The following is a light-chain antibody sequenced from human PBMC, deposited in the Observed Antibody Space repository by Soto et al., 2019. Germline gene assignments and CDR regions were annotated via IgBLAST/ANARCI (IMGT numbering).Light chain of an antibody. CDR1: QSVSSTY. CDR2: GAS. J-gene: IGKJ1*01. V-gene: IGKV3-20*01. CDR3: QQYGSSPTT. Sequence: EIVLTQSRGTLSLSPGERATLSCRASQSVSSTYLAWYQQKPGQAPRLLIYGASSRATGIPDKFSGSGSGTDFTLTISRLEPEDFALYYGQQYGSSPTTFGQGTKVEIK.